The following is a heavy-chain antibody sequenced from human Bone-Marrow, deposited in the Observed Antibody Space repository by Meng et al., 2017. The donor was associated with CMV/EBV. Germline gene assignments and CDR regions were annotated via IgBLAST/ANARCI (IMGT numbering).Heavy chain of an antibody. D-gene: IGHD3-3*01. V-gene: IGHV4-31*02. CDR2: IYYSGST. J-gene: IGHJ6*02. CDR1: GGSISSGGYY. CDR3: ARGRGFFWSDGMDV. Sequence: SCTVSGGSISSGGYYWSWIRQHPGKGLEWIGYIYYSGSTYYNPSLKSRVTISVDTSKNQFSLKLSSVTAADTAVYYCARGRGFFWSDGMDVWGQGTTVTVSS.